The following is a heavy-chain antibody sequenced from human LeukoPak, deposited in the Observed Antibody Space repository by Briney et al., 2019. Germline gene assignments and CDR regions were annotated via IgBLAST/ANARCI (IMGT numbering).Heavy chain of an antibody. CDR1: GYSFTSYW. D-gene: IGHD2-15*01. J-gene: IGHJ4*02. CDR3: AKGYCSGGSCYQIDY. V-gene: IGHV5-51*01. CDR2: IYPGDSDT. Sequence: GESLKISCKGSGYSFTSYWIGWVRQMPGKGLEWMGIIYPGDSDTRYSPSFQGQVTISADKSISTAYLQWSSLKASDTAMYYCAKGYCSGGSCYQIDYWGQGTLVTASS.